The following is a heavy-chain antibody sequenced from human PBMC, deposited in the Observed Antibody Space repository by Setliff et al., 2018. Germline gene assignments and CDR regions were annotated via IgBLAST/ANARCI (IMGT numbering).Heavy chain of an antibody. Sequence: GESLKISCRTSGYTFINYWIAWVRHMPGKGLEWMGVVYCGDSDTRYSPSFQGQVTMSADKSIRSAYLQWSSLKASDTAMYYCARLGYSDAFDIWGQGTMVTVSS. CDR2: VYCGDSDT. D-gene: IGHD5-18*01. CDR1: GYTFINYW. CDR3: ARLGYSDAFDI. V-gene: IGHV5-51*01. J-gene: IGHJ3*02.